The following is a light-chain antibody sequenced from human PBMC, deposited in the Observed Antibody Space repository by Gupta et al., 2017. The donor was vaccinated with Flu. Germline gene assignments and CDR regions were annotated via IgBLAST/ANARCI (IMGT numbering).Light chain of an antibody. Sequence: DIQLTQSPSTLSASVGDRVTMTCRASQSISTWLAWYQQKPGKAPKLLIYKASSLESGVPSRFSGSGSGTEFTLTISSLQPDDFATYYCQQYNSYRTFGQGTKLEIK. J-gene: IGKJ2*01. CDR1: QSISTW. CDR2: KAS. V-gene: IGKV1-5*03. CDR3: QQYNSYRT.